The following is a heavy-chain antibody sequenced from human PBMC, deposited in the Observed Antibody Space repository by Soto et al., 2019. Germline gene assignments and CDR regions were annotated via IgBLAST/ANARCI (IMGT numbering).Heavy chain of an antibody. V-gene: IGHV4-59*08. Sequence: PSETLSLTCTVSGGSISSYYWSWIRQPPGKGLEWIGYIYYSGSTNYNPSLKSRVTISVDTSENQFSLKLSSVTAADTAVYYCARLAQIYDFWSGYYTDYYYYMDVWGKGTTVTVSS. D-gene: IGHD3-3*01. J-gene: IGHJ6*03. CDR2: IYYSGST. CDR3: ARLAQIYDFWSGYYTDYYYYMDV. CDR1: GGSISSYY.